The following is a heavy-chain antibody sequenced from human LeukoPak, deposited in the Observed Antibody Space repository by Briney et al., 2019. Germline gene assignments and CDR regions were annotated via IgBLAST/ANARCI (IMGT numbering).Heavy chain of an antibody. CDR3: ASGSGSYRTPYYYMDV. CDR1: GFTVSSNY. J-gene: IGHJ6*03. V-gene: IGHV3-53*01. CDR2: IYSGGST. D-gene: IGHD3-10*01. Sequence: GGSLRLSCAASGFTVSSNYMSWVRQAPGKGLAWVSVIYSGGSTYYADSVKGRFTISRDNSKNTLYLQVNSLRAEDTAVYYCASGSGSYRTPYYYMDVWGTGTTVTVSS.